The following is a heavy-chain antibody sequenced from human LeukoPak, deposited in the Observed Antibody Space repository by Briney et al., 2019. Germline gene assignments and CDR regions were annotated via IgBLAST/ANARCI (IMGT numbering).Heavy chain of an antibody. Sequence: SETLSLTCTVSGGSISSGSYYWSWIRQPAGKGLEWIGRIYTSGSTNYNPSLKSRVTISVDTSKNQFSLKLSSVTAADTAVYYCARGPRTNYDSSGYPQYYFDYWGQGTLVTVSS. J-gene: IGHJ4*02. CDR1: GGSISSGSYY. V-gene: IGHV4-61*02. D-gene: IGHD3-22*01. CDR2: IYTSGST. CDR3: ARGPRTNYDSSGYPQYYFDY.